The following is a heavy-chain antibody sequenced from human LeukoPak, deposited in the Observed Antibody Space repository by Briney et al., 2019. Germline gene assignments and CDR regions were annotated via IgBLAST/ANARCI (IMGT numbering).Heavy chain of an antibody. CDR3: ARQVGLLWFGERAHFDY. J-gene: IGHJ4*02. CDR2: IYYSGNT. CDR1: GGSISSYY. Sequence: KPSETLSLTCTVSGGSISSYYWSWIRQPPGKGLEWIGSIYYSGNTYYNASLKSQVSISIDTSKNQFSLRLTSVTAADTSVYYCARQVGLLWFGERAHFDYWGQGTLVTVSS. V-gene: IGHV4-59*04. D-gene: IGHD3-10*01.